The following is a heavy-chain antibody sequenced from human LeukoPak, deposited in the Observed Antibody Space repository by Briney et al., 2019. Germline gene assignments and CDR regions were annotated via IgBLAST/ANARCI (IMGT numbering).Heavy chain of an antibody. D-gene: IGHD3-3*01. CDR3: ARDLNIFVA. Sequence: GGSLRLSCAASGFTVSSNEMSWVRQAPGKGLEWVANIKQDGSEKYYVDSVKGRFTISRDNAKNSLYLQMNSLRAEDTAVYYCARDLNIFVAWGQGTLVTVSS. V-gene: IGHV3-7*01. CDR2: IKQDGSEK. J-gene: IGHJ4*02. CDR1: GFTVSSNE.